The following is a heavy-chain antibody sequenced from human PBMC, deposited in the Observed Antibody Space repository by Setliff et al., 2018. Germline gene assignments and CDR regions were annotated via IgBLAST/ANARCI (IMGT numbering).Heavy chain of an antibody. CDR2: VYDSGTT. CDR1: GGFISSISYY. J-gene: IGHJ4*02. D-gene: IGHD2-2*01. CDR3: ASCRYQVPYDY. Sequence: PSETLSLTCTVPGGFISSISYYWGWIRQPPGKGLEWNGTVYDSGTTYYNPSLKSRVTIFVDTSKNQFSLNLNSVTAADTGVYYCASCRYQVPYDYWGQGILVTVSS. V-gene: IGHV4-39*01.